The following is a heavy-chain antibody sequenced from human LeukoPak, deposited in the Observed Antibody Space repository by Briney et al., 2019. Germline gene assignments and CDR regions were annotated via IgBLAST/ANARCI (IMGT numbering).Heavy chain of an antibody. V-gene: IGHV1-18*01. CDR2: ISAYNGNT. CDR3: ARGSIAARPRVYYYYYMDV. CDR1: GYTFTSYG. D-gene: IGHD6-6*01. J-gene: IGHJ6*03. Sequence: ASVKVSCKASGYTFTSYGISWVRQAPGQGLEWMGWISAYNGNTNYAQKLQGRVTMTTDTSTGTAYMELRSLRSDDTAVYYCARGSIAARPRVYYYYYMDVWGKGTTVTVSS.